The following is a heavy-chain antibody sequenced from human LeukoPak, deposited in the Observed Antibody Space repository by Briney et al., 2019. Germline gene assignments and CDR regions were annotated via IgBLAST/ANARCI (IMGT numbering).Heavy chain of an antibody. D-gene: IGHD5-18*01. CDR1: GGSFSGYY. J-gene: IGHJ4*02. Sequence: SETLSLTCAVYGGSFSGYYWSWIRQPPGKGLEGIGEINHNGSTNYNPSLKSRVTISVDTSKNQFSLKLSSVTAADTAVYYCARCGYSYGSYYFDYWGQGTLVTVSS. V-gene: IGHV4-34*01. CDR2: INHNGST. CDR3: ARCGYSYGSYYFDY.